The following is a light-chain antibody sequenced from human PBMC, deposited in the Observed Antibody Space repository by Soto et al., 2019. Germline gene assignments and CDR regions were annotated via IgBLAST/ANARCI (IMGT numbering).Light chain of an antibody. J-gene: IGKJ1*01. CDR3: QQFRT. CDR1: QTFSTW. CDR2: DVS. Sequence: DIQMTQSPSTLSASVGDRVTVSCRASQTFSTWLAWYQQKPGKAPKLLIYDVSTLESGVPSRFSGSGSGTEFTLTISNIQPDDFATYYCQQFRTVGQGTKVDSK. V-gene: IGKV1-5*01.